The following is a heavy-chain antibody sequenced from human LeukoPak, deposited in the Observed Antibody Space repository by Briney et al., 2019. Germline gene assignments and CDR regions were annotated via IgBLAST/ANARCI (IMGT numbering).Heavy chain of an antibody. D-gene: IGHD3-3*01. CDR2: IYYSGVS. J-gene: IGHJ2*01. Sequence: PSETLSLTCTVSGGSIISSSFWWGWIRQPPGKGLEWIGSIYYSGVSYYNTSLKSRVTISVDTSKNQFSLKLSSVTAADTAVYYCAREDYDDSGGWYFDLWGRGTLVTVSS. CDR1: GGSIISSSFW. CDR3: AREDYDDSGGWYFDL. V-gene: IGHV4-39*07.